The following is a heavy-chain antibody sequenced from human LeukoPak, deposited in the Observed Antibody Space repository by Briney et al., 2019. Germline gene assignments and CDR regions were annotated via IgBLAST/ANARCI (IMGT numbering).Heavy chain of an antibody. D-gene: IGHD1-14*01. Sequence: GGSLRLSCTASGFTFSTCAMSWVRQAPGKGLEWVSGISGTTSGTYYADSVKGRFTISRDNSKNTLFLQVNSLRAEDTAVYYCAKVRTYFYHGLDVWGQGTTVTVSS. CDR3: AKVRTYFYHGLDV. J-gene: IGHJ6*02. CDR1: GFTFSTCA. V-gene: IGHV3-23*01. CDR2: ISGTTSGT.